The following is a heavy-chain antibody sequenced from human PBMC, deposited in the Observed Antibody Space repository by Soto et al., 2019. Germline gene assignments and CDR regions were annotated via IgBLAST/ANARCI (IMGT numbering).Heavy chain of an antibody. V-gene: IGHV1-18*01. CDR1: GYTFTSYG. CDR3: ASDGIAVAGEYYFDY. CDR2: ISAYNGNT. D-gene: IGHD6-19*01. J-gene: IGHJ4*02. Sequence: ASVKVSCKASGYTFTSYGISWVRQAPGQGLEWMGWISAYNGNTNYAQKLQGRVTMTTDTSTSTAYMELRSLRSDDTAVYYCASDGIAVAGEYYFDYWGQGTLVTVSS.